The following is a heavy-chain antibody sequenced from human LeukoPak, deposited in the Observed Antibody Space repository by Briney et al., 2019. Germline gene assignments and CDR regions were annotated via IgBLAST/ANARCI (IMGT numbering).Heavy chain of an antibody. V-gene: IGHV1-2*02. J-gene: IGHJ6*03. D-gene: IGHD3-10*01. Sequence: VASVKVSCKASGYTFTGYYMHWVRQAPGQGLEWMGWINPNSGGTNYAQKFQGRVTMTRDTSTSTAYMELSSLRSEDTAVYYCARGPRITLIRGGQWYFYMDVWGKGTTVTIPS. CDR1: GYTFTGYY. CDR2: INPNSGGT. CDR3: ARGPRITLIRGGQWYFYMDV.